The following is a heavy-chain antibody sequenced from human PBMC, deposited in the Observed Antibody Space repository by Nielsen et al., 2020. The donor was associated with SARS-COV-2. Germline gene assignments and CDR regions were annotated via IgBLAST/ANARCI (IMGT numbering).Heavy chain of an antibody. CDR1: GFTFDDYA. J-gene: IGHJ3*01. D-gene: IGHD6-6*01. V-gene: IGHV3-20*04. CDR3: ARDSSRAFDV. Sequence: GESLKISCAASGFTFDDYAMHWVRQAPGKGLEWVSGINWNGGSTGYADSVKGRFTISRDNAKNSMSLQMNSLRVEDTAVYYCARDSSRAFDVWGQGTLVTVSS. CDR2: INWNGGST.